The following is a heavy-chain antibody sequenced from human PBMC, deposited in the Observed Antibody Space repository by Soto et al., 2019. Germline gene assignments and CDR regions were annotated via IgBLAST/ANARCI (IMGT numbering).Heavy chain of an antibody. Sequence: GGSLRLSCAASGFTFDDYAMHWVRQAPGKGLEWVSGISWNSGSIGYADSVKGRFTISRDNAKNSLYLQMNSLRAEDTALYYCAKDMVRDYGDYYYYGMDVWGQGTTVTVSS. CDR3: AKDMVRDYGDYYYYGMDV. CDR1: GFTFDDYA. J-gene: IGHJ6*02. CDR2: ISWNSGSI. D-gene: IGHD4-17*01. V-gene: IGHV3-9*01.